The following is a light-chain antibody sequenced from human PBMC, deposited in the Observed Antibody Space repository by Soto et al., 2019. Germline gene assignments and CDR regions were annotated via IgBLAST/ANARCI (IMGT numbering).Light chain of an antibody. CDR2: GAS. CDR1: QSVSGSY. V-gene: IGKV3-20*01. Sequence: IVLTQSPGTLSLSPGQTATLSCRASQSVSGSYLAWYQQQPGQDPRLLIHGASSRATGIPDRFSGSGSGTDFTLNISRLEPEDFAVYHCHQYGSLPYTFGQGTKLEIK. CDR3: HQYGSLPYT. J-gene: IGKJ2*01.